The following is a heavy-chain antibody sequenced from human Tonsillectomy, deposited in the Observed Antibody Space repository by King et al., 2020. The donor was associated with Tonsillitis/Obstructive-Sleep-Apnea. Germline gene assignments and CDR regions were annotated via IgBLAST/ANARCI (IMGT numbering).Heavy chain of an antibody. CDR3: ARKTGTTGTDAFAI. CDR1: GFSLSTSGMC. D-gene: IGHD1-7*01. J-gene: IGHJ3*02. V-gene: IGHV2-70*01. Sequence: VTLKESGPALVKPTQTLTLTCTFSGFSLSTSGMCVCWIRHPPGKALDWLALIDWDDGKYYSTSLTTRHTISKDTSNNQVVLTMTNMDPVDTATYYCARKTGTTGTDAFAIWGQGTMVTVSS. CDR2: IDWDDGK.